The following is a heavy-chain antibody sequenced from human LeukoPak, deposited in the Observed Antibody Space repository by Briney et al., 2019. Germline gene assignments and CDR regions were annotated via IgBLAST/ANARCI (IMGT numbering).Heavy chain of an antibody. J-gene: IGHJ4*02. CDR3: ANGGNSGSYFED. CDR1: GASINAYY. D-gene: IGHD1-26*01. V-gene: IGHV4-4*07. CDR2: MYTSGRT. Sequence: PSEALSLTCTVSGASINAYYWSWIRQPAGKGLEWIGRMYTSGRTHYSPSLESRLTMSVDTSKNQVSLKLTSVTAADTAVYYCANGGNSGSYFEDWGEGTLVTASS.